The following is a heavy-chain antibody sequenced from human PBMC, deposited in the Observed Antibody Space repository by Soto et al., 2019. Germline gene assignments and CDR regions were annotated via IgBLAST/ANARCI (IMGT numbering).Heavy chain of an antibody. Sequence: PGWSQRVLSEASGFTFSSYWMSWIRKTPGKGQEWVANLKQDGSEKYYVESVQGQFTISRDNAKNSLYLQMYSLRAEDTAVYYCARDRYSYYDFWSGSLPYYFYGMDFWGQGTTVTVSS. J-gene: IGHJ6*02. CDR2: LKQDGSEK. CDR3: ARDRYSYYDFWSGSLPYYFYGMDF. CDR1: GFTFSSYW. D-gene: IGHD3-3*01. V-gene: IGHV3-7*01.